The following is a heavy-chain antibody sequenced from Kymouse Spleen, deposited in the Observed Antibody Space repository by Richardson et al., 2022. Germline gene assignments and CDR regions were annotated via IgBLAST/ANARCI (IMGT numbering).Heavy chain of an antibody. J-gene: IGHJ6*02. CDR3: AKRIRYFDWLPNYYYYGMDV. D-gene: IGHD3-9*01. CDR1: GFTFSSYG. V-gene: IGHV3-30*18. Sequence: QVQLVESGGGVVQPGRSLRLSCAASGFTFSSYGMHWVRQAPGKGLEWVAVISYDGSNKYYADSVKGRFTISRDNSKNTLYLQMNSLRAEDTAVYYCAKRIRYFDWLPNYYYYGMDVWGQGTTVTVSS. CDR2: ISYDGSNK.